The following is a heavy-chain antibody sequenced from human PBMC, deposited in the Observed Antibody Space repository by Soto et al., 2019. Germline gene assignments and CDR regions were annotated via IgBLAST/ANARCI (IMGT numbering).Heavy chain of an antibody. Sequence: EVQLVESGGGWVQPGGSLRLSCAVSGFSCSGCWMRWVRQTPGKGLEWVANINQDGSAKNYVDSVKGRFTISRDNAKNSLYLEMNSLRVEGTAVYYCAGNERWGQGALVTVSS. CDR1: GFSCSGCW. CDR2: INQDGSAK. CDR3: AGNER. V-gene: IGHV3-7*05. J-gene: IGHJ4*02.